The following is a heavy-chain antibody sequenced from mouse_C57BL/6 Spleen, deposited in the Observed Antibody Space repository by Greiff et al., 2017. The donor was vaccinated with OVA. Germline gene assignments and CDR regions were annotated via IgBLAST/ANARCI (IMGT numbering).Heavy chain of an antibody. J-gene: IGHJ3*01. CDR2: IWRGGST. D-gene: IGHD2-5*01. CDR3: AKTSYSNYWFAY. Sequence: VLLVESGPGLVQPSQSLSITCTVSGFSLTSYGVHWVRQSPGKGLEWLGVIWRGGSTDYNAAFMSRLSITKDNSKSQVFFKMNSLQADDTAIYYCAKTSYSNYWFAYWGQGTLVTVSA. V-gene: IGHV2-5*01. CDR1: GFSLTSYG.